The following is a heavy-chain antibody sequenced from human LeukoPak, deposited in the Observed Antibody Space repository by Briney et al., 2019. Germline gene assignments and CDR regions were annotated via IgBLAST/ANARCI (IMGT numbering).Heavy chain of an antibody. V-gene: IGHV1-24*01. D-gene: IGHD2/OR15-2a*01. J-gene: IGHJ4*02. CDR3: ATDLESRRIRWVPLGYFDY. CDR1: GYTLTELS. Sequence: ASVKVSCKVSGYTLTELSMHWVRQAPGKGLEWMGGFDPEDGETIYAQKFQGRVTMTEDTSTDTAYMELSSLRSEDTAVYYCATDLESRRIRWVPLGYFDYWGQGTLVTVSS. CDR2: FDPEDGET.